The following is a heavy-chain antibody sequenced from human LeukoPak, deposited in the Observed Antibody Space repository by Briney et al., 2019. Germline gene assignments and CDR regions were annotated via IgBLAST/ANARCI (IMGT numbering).Heavy chain of an antibody. D-gene: IGHD6-13*01. CDR1: GLTFGSYW. V-gene: IGHV3-7*03. J-gene: IGHJ4*02. CDR3: VRENSWYFDY. CDR2: IKQDGSEK. Sequence: GGSLRLSCAASGLTFGSYWMSWVRQAPGKGLEWVANIKQDGSEKYYVDSVKGRFTISRDNAKNSLYLQMTSLRAEDTAVYYCVRENSWYFDYWGQGALVTVSS.